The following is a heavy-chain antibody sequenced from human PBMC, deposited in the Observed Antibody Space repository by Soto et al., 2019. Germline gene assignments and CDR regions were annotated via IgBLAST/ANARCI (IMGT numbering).Heavy chain of an antibody. D-gene: IGHD6-13*01. Sequence: PSETLSLTCTVSGGSISSSSYYWGWIRQPPGKGLEWIGSIYCSGSTYYNPSLKSRVTISVDTSKNQFSLKLSSVTAADTAVYYCARHRGRAAAGTLAYWGQGTLVTVSS. J-gene: IGHJ4*02. CDR3: ARHRGRAAAGTLAY. CDR2: IYCSGST. V-gene: IGHV4-39*01. CDR1: GGSISSSSYY.